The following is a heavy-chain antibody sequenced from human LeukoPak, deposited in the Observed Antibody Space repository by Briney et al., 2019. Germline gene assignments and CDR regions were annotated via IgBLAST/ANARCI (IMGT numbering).Heavy chain of an antibody. V-gene: IGHV3-33*01. D-gene: IGHD5-18*01. J-gene: IGHJ6*02. CDR3: ARGANIPMVIAHYGMDV. Sequence: GGSLRLSCAASGFTFSSYGMHWVRQAPGKGLEWVAVIWYDGSNKYYADSVKGRLTISRDNSKNTLYLQMNSLRAEDTAVYYCARGANIPMVIAHYGMDVWGQGTTVTVSS. CDR1: GFTFSSYG. CDR2: IWYDGSNK.